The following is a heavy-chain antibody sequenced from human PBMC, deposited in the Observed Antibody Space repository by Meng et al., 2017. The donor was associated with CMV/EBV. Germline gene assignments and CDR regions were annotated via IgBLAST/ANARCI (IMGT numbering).Heavy chain of an antibody. J-gene: IGHJ3*01. CDR2: ISWNSGTM. V-gene: IGHV3-9*01. CDR3: AKDLIAAAGNDAFDV. CDR1: GFTFDDYA. Sequence: SLKISCAASGFTFDDYAMHWVRQAPGKGLEWVSGISWNSGTMGYADSVKGRFTISRDNAKNSLYLQMNSLRSEDTALYYCAKDLIAAAGNDAFDVWGQGTMVTVSS. D-gene: IGHD6-13*01.